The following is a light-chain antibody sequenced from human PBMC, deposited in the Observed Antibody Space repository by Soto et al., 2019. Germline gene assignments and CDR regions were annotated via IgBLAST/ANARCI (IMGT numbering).Light chain of an antibody. V-gene: IGLV1-40*01. CDR3: QSYDTSLRAYV. Sequence: QSVLTQPPSVSGAPGERVTISCTGSSSDIGAGYRVRWYQQVPGTAPKLLIYDNTNRPSGVSVRFSASKSGTSASLAITGLQAEDEADYYCQSYDTSLRAYVFGTGTKLTVL. CDR1: SSDIGAGYR. J-gene: IGLJ1*01. CDR2: DNT.